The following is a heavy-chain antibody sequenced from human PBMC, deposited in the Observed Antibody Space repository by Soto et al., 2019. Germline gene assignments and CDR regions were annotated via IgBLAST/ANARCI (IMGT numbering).Heavy chain of an antibody. V-gene: IGHV3-64*01. CDR1: GFTFSNYE. Sequence: GGSLRLSCAASGFTFSNYEMHWVRQAPGKGLEYVSGISNNGAHTDYAKSVKGRFTISRDNSENTLYLQMGSLRAEDMALYYCPKRQYSITWHNVDMDVWGKGTTVNVSS. D-gene: IGHD5-18*01. J-gene: IGHJ6*03. CDR2: ISNNGAHT. CDR3: PKRQYSITWHNVDMDV.